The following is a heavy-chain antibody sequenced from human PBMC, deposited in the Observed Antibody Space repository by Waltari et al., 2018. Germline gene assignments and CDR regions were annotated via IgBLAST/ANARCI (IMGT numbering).Heavy chain of an antibody. V-gene: IGHV1-2*06. CDR3: ARESAFSTSWYPGFDP. CDR2: NNPNSGDT. J-gene: IGHJ5*02. D-gene: IGHD2-2*01. Sequence: QVELVQSGAEVRKPGASVKVSCKASGYSLTSYYMHWVRQAPGLGLEWVGRNNPNSGDTNSAPKFQGRVTLTRDTSVNTAFLELRSLTSDDTAVYFCARESAFSTSWYPGFDPWGQGTLVTVAS. CDR1: GYSLTSYY.